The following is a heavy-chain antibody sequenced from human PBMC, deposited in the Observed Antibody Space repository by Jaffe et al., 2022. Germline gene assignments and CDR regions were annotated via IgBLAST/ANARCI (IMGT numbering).Heavy chain of an antibody. Sequence: QVTLRETGPALVKTTQTLTVTCTFSGFSLSSAGMCVSWLRQSPGKAPEWLALIDWDGDKYYSPSLETRLTISKDPSKNQVLLTVTNVDPMDTATYYCARSSTEYKSVSGYQNYFDPWGQGILVTVSP. J-gene: IGHJ4*02. D-gene: IGHD5-12*01. CDR2: IDWDGDK. CDR3: ARSSTEYKSVSGYQNYFDP. CDR1: GFSLSSAGMC. V-gene: IGHV2-70*01.